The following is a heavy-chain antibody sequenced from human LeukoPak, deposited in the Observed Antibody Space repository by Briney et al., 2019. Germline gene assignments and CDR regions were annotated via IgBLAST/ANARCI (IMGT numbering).Heavy chain of an antibody. J-gene: IGHJ5*02. CDR1: GYTFTGYY. V-gene: IGHV1-2*02. CDR3: ARDMWGISLIFP. CDR2: INPNSGGT. Sequence: GASVKVSCKASGYTFTGYYMHWVRQAPGQGLEWMGWINPNSGGTNYAQKFQGRVTMTRDTSISTAYMELSRLTSDDTAMYYCARDMWGISLIFPWGQGTLVTVSS. D-gene: IGHD3-10*01.